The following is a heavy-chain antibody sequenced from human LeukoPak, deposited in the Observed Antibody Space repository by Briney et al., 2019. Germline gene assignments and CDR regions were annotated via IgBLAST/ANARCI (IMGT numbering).Heavy chain of an antibody. CDR3: AARPGSGSYYFDY. J-gene: IGHJ4*02. CDR2: IIPLFGTA. Sequence: ASVKVSCKASGGTFSSYAISWVRQAPGQGLEWMGGIIPLFGTADYIQKFQGRVTITADEPTSTAYMELSSLRSEDTAVYYCAARPGSGSYYFDYWGQGTLVTVSS. D-gene: IGHD3-10*01. CDR1: GGTFSSYA. V-gene: IGHV1-69*13.